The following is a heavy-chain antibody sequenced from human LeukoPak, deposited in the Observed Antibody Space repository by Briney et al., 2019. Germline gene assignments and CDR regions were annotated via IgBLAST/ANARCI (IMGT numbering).Heavy chain of an antibody. CDR1: GFTVSSNY. CDR2: IYSGGST. CDR3: ARDITGDYYYYGMDV. V-gene: IGHV3-53*01. D-gene: IGHD3-16*01. Sequence: PGGSLRLSCAASGFTVSSNYMSWVRQAPGKGLEWVSVIYSGGSTYYADSVKGRFTISRDNSKNTLYLQMNSLRAEDTAVYYCARDITGDYYYYGMDVWGQGTTVTVSS. J-gene: IGHJ6*02.